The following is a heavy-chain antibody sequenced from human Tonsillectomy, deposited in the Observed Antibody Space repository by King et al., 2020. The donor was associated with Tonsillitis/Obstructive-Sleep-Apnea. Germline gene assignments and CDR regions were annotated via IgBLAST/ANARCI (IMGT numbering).Heavy chain of an antibody. CDR3: ARDRRVIVGVLPYSYYGMDV. V-gene: IGHV1-2*02. D-gene: IGHD2/OR15-2a*01. Sequence: QLVQSGAEVKKPGASVKVSCKASGYTFTGYYMHWVRQAPGQGLEWMGWINPNSGGTNYAQKFQGRVTMTRDTSISTAYMELSRLRSDDTAVYYCARDRRVIVGVLPYSYYGMDVWGQGTTVTVSS. CDR2: INPNSGGT. J-gene: IGHJ6*02. CDR1: GYTFTGYY.